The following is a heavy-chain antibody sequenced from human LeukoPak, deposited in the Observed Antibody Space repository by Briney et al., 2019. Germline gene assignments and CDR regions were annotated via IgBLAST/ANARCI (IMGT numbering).Heavy chain of an antibody. CDR3: AKFQGSLDWLSPFDG. V-gene: IGHV3-21*01. D-gene: IGHD3-9*01. CDR1: GFTFKTYS. CDR2: ITTTGGSI. J-gene: IGHJ4*02. Sequence: PGGSLRLSCVVSGFTFKTYSMYWVRQAPGQGLEWVSSITTTGGSIYYADSVRGRFTISRDNSKNTLYLQMDSLRAEDTAAYYCAKFQGSLDWLSPFDGWGQGTLVTVSS.